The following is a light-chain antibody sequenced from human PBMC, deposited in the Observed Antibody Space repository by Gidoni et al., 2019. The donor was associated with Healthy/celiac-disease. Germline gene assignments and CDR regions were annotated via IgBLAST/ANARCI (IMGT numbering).Light chain of an antibody. CDR3: QQYNNWPPGVYT. CDR1: QSVSSN. J-gene: IGKJ2*01. Sequence: EIVMTQSPATLSVSPGERATLSCRASQSVSSNLAWYQQKPGQAPRLLISGASTRATGIPARFSGSGSGTEFTLTISSLQSEDFAVYYCQQYNNWPPGVYTFGQGTKLEIK. V-gene: IGKV3-15*01. CDR2: GAS.